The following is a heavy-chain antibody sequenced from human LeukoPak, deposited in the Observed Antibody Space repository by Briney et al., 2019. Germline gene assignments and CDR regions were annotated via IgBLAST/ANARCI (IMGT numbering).Heavy chain of an antibody. J-gene: IGHJ6*03. V-gene: IGHV4-59*01. CDR1: GGSISSYY. D-gene: IGHD3-22*01. CDR3: ARGSIAYYYMDV. Sequence: PSETLSLTCTVSGGSISSYYWSWIRQPPGEGLEWIGYIYYSGSTNYNPSLKSRVTISVDTSKNQFSLKLRSVTAADTAVYYCARGSIAYYYMDVWGKGTTVTISS. CDR2: IYYSGST.